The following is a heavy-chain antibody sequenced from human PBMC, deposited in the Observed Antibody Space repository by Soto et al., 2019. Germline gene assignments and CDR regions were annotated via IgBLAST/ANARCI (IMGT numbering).Heavy chain of an antibody. D-gene: IGHD2-15*01. CDR2: INSDGSST. CDR1: GFTFSSYW. Sequence: GGSLRLSCAASGFTFSSYWMHWVRQAPGKGLVWVSRINSDGSSTSYADSVKGRFTISRDNAKKTLYLQMNSLRAEDTAVYYCARELRRGYCSGGSCYIGYWGQGTLVTVSS. CDR3: ARELRRGYCSGGSCYIGY. J-gene: IGHJ4*02. V-gene: IGHV3-74*01.